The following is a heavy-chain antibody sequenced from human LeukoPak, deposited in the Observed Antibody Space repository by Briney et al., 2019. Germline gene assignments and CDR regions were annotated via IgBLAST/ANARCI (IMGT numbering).Heavy chain of an antibody. CDR3: ARDPQPHDYGGNGFDY. D-gene: IGHD4-23*01. CDR1: GFTFSSYA. V-gene: IGHV3-23*01. Sequence: GGSLRLSCAASGFTFSSYAMSWVRQAPGKGLEWVSAISGSGGSTYYADSVKGRFTISRDNSKNTLYLQMNSLGAEDTAVYYCARDPQPHDYGGNGFDYWGQGTLVTVSS. J-gene: IGHJ4*02. CDR2: ISGSGGST.